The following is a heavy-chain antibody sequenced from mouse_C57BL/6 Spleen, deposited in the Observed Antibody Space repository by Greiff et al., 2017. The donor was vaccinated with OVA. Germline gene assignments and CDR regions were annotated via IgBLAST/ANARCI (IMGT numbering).Heavy chain of an antibody. J-gene: IGHJ2*01. Sequence: QVHVKQPGAELVMPGASVKLSCKASGYTFTSYWMHWVKQRPGQGLEWIGEIDPSDSYTNYNQKFKGKSTLTVDKSSSTAYMQLSSLTSEDSAVYYCALGLRQDYFDYWGQGTTLTVSS. V-gene: IGHV1-69*01. D-gene: IGHD2-2*01. CDR1: GYTFTSYW. CDR2: IDPSDSYT. CDR3: ALGLRQDYFDY.